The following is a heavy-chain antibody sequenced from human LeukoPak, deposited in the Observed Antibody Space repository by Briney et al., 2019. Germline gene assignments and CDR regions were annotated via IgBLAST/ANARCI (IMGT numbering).Heavy chain of an antibody. D-gene: IGHD3-10*01. CDR2: INPNSGGT. CDR1: GYTFTGYY. J-gene: IGHJ6*04. V-gene: IGHV1-2*04. Sequence: ASVKVSCKASGYTFTGYYMRWVRQAPGQGLEWMGWINPNSGGTNYAQKFQGWVTMTRDTSISTAYMELSRLRSDDTAVYYCAREVDYGSGSYSYGMDVWGKGTTVTVSS. CDR3: AREVDYGSGSYSYGMDV.